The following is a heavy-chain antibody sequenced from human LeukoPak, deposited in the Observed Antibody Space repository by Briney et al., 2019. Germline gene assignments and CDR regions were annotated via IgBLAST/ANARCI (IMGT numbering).Heavy chain of an antibody. CDR1: GDSVSGSFW. D-gene: IGHD6-19*01. J-gene: IGHJ4*02. CDR2: IHHSGSS. CDR3: VRHNGWYFGY. Sequence: SETLSLTCAVSGDSVSGSFWWSWVRQPPHKGLEWIGEIHHSGSSNYNPSLESRVIISLDGSKNLLSLELSSVTAADTAVYYCVRHNGWYFGYWGQGTLVTVSS. V-gene: IGHV4-4*02.